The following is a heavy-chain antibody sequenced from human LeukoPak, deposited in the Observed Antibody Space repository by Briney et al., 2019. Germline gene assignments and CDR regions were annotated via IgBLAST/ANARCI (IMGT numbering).Heavy chain of an antibody. V-gene: IGHV4-59*01. CDR2: IYYSGST. Sequence: SETLSLTCAVSGGSIGGYYWSWIWQPPGKGLEWIGYIYYSGSTKYNPSLKSRVTISVGPSKNQVSLKLSSVTAADTAVYYCARDGGGYCSGGTCSIDLWGQGILVTVSS. D-gene: IGHD2-15*01. J-gene: IGHJ4*02. CDR1: GGSIGGYY. CDR3: ARDGGGYCSGGTCSIDL.